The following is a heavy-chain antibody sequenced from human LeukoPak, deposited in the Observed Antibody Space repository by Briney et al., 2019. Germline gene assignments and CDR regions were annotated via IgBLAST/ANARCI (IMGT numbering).Heavy chain of an antibody. Sequence: KPSETLSLTCTVSGGSISSGDYYWSWIRQPPGKGLEWIGYIYYSGSTYYNPSLKGRVTISVDTSKNQFSLKLSSVTAADTAVYYCARGHYINLYYFVSWGQGTLVTVSS. D-gene: IGHD3-10*01. CDR1: GGSISSGDYY. V-gene: IGHV4-30-4*01. CDR2: IYYSGST. CDR3: ARGHYINLYYFVS. J-gene: IGHJ4*02.